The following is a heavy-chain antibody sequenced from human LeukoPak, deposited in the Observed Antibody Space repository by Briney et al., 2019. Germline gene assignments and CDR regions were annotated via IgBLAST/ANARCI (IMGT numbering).Heavy chain of an antibody. D-gene: IGHD2-2*01. CDR2: IKPDGSEQ. V-gene: IGHV3-7*04. J-gene: IGHJ3*02. CDR1: GFTFSIYW. CDR3: ARDNNAAFDI. Sequence: GGSLRLSCTASGFTFSIYWMSWVRQAPGKGLDWVANIKPDGSEQYYVDSVRGRFTVSRDNAKNSLYLQMNSLSAEDTAVYYCARDNNAAFDIWGRGTMVTVSS.